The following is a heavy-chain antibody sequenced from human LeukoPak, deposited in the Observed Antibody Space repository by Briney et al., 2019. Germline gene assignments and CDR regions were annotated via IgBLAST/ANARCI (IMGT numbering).Heavy chain of an antibody. J-gene: IGHJ4*02. D-gene: IGHD3-22*01. CDR2: INHSGST. V-gene: IGHV4-34*01. CDR3: ARRKWLLSFDY. CDR1: GGSFSGYY. Sequence: SETLSLTCAVYGGSFSGYYWSWIRQPPGKGLEWIGEINHSGSTNYNPSLKCRVTISVDTSKNQFSLKLSSVTAADTAVYYCARRKWLLSFDYWGQGTLVTVSS.